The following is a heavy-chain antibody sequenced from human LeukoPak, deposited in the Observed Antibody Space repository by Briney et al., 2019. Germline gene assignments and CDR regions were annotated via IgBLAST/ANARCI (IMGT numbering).Heavy chain of an antibody. J-gene: IGHJ3*02. CDR3: ARAAHFYSNAFDI. D-gene: IGHD6-13*01. Sequence: GGSLRLSCAASGFTFSLYTMQWVRHAPGKGLEWVTLISSDGRNKYYAASVKGRFTISRDNSRNTLFLQMSSLRDEDTAVYYCARAAHFYSNAFDIWGLGTMVTVSS. CDR1: GFTFSLYT. V-gene: IGHV3-30*14. CDR2: ISSDGRNK.